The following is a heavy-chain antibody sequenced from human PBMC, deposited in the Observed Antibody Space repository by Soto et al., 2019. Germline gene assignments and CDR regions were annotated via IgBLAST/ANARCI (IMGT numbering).Heavy chain of an antibody. V-gene: IGHV3-23*01. CDR1: GFTFSTYA. J-gene: IGHJ4*02. Sequence: GGSLRRSCAASGFTFSTYAMSWVRQAPGKGLEWVSTISDSGDSTYYADSVKGRFTISRDNSKNTLYLHMNRLRAEDTAPFYCAKSSSNWYASYFDSWGQGTLVTVPS. CDR2: ISDSGDST. CDR3: AKSSSNWYASYFDS. D-gene: IGHD6-13*01.